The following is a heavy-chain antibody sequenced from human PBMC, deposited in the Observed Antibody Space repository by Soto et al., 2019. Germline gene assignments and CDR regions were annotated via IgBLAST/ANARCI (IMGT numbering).Heavy chain of an antibody. V-gene: IGHV1-69*01. CDR2: IIPIFGAA. CDR1: GGTFSSYA. CDR3: ARVWPLSPAYSDYDLAPRSGYYAMAV. J-gene: IGHJ6*01. Sequence: QVQLVQSGAEVKKPGSSVKVSCKASGGTFSSYAINWVRQAPGQGLEWMGGIIPIFGAANYAQKFQGRVTITAYESTSTGYMELSSLRSEDTSVYYCARVWPLSPAYSDYDLAPRSGYYAMAVWGQGTTVTVSS. D-gene: IGHD4-17*01.